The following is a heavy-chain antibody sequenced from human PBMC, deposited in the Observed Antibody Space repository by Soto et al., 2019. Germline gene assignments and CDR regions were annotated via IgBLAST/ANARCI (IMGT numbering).Heavy chain of an antibody. CDR1: GFTFSSYA. CDR3: AKVGHDYIWGSYRYRWFDP. D-gene: IGHD3-16*02. CDR2: ISGSGGST. J-gene: IGHJ5*02. V-gene: IGHV3-23*01. Sequence: EVQLLESGGGLVQPGGSLRLSCAASGFTFSSYAMSWVRQAPGKRLEWVSAISGSGGSTYYADSVKGRFTISRDNSKNTLYLKINSLRAEDTAVYYCAKVGHDYIWGSYRYRWFDPWGQGTLVTVSS.